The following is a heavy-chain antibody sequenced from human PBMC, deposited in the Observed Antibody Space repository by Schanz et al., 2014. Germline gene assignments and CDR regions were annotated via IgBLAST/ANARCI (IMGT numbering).Heavy chain of an antibody. CDR3: VRDELLWFGEVLSLDY. V-gene: IGHV3-23*01. D-gene: IGHD3-10*01. J-gene: IGHJ4*02. CDR1: GFNFNNFA. CDR2: ISGSGAST. Sequence: EVHLLDSGGGLVQPGGSLRLSCAASGFNFNNFAMTWVRQAPGKGLEWVSGISGSGASTYYADSVKGRFTISRDNSNKTVDLQMNSLRAEDTALYYCVRDELLWFGEVLSLDYWGQGALVTVSS.